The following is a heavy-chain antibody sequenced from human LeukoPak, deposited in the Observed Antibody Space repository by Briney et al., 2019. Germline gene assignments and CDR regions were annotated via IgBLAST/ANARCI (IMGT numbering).Heavy chain of an antibody. Sequence: PSETLSLTCSVSGGSFSSSSYYWGWIRQPPGKGLEWIGSIYYSGSTDYDPSLKSRLTMSVDTSKNRFSLKLSSMTAADTAVYYCARHYFVQRLDWFDPWGQGTLVTVSS. J-gene: IGHJ5*02. CDR3: ARHYFVQRLDWFDP. D-gene: IGHD6-25*01. CDR1: GGSFSSSSYY. CDR2: IYYSGST. V-gene: IGHV4-39*01.